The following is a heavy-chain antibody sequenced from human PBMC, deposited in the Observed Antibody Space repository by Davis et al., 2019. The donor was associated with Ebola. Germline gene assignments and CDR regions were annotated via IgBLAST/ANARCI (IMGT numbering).Heavy chain of an antibody. CDR1: GFTSSTYS. D-gene: IGHD3-16*01. Sequence: AGSLRLSCAASGFTSSTYSMSWVRQAPGPGLEWVSSISSDSDYIYYADSAKGRFTISRDNAKNSLYLQMNSLRAEDTAVYYCARDRPLDFFFGDYYGMDVWGQGTTVTVSS. V-gene: IGHV3-21*01. CDR3: ARDRPLDFFFGDYYGMDV. J-gene: IGHJ6*02. CDR2: ISSDSDYI.